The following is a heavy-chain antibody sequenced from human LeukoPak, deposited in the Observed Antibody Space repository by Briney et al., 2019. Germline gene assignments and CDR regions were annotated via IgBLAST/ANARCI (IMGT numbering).Heavy chain of an antibody. CDR3: AREGLYYDILTGYSNNWFDP. CDR2: IIPIFGTA. D-gene: IGHD3-9*01. Sequence: SVKVSCKASGGTFSSYAISWVRQAPGQGLEWMGGIIPIFGTANYAQKFQGRVTITADESTSTAYKELSSLRSEDTAVYYCAREGLYYDILTGYSNNWFDPWGQGTLVTVSS. V-gene: IGHV1-69*01. CDR1: GGTFSSYA. J-gene: IGHJ5*02.